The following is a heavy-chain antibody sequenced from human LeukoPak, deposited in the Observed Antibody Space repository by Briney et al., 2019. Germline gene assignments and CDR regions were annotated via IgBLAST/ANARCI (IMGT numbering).Heavy chain of an antibody. CDR1: GGSISSGGYY. J-gene: IGHJ6*03. CDR2: IYYSGST. CDR3: ARSNLNYYYYMDV. Sequence: PSETLSLTCTVSGGSISSGGYYWSWIRQHPGKGLEWIGYIYYSGSTYYNPSLKSRVTISVDTSKNQFSLKLSSVTAADTAVYYCARSNLNYYYYMDVWGKGTTVTVSS. V-gene: IGHV4-31*03.